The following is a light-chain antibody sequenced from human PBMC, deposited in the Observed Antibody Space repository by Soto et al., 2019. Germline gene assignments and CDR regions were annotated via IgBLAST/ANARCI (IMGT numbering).Light chain of an antibody. J-gene: IGKJ2*01. CDR1: QSVSSSF. Sequence: EIVLTQSPATLSLSPGERATLSCRASQSVSSSFLAWYQHKPGQAPRLLIYGASSRATGIPDRFSGSGSGTDFTLTISRLEPEDFAAYYCQQYGSSPHTFGQGTKLEIK. CDR2: GAS. V-gene: IGKV3-20*01. CDR3: QQYGSSPHT.